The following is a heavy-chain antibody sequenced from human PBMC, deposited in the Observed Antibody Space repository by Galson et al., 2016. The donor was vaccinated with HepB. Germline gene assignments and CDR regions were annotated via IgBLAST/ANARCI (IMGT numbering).Heavy chain of an antibody. CDR2: ISSGSSYI. CDR3: ARVREQQLLDAFDI. V-gene: IGHV3-21*01. D-gene: IGHD6-13*01. J-gene: IGHJ4*02. Sequence: LRLSCATSGFTFTRYNMNWVRQAPGKGLEWVSSISSGSSYIYYADSVKGRFTISRDNVKKSLYLQMNSLRPEDTAVYYCARVREQQLLDAFDIWGQGTLVTVSS. CDR1: GFTFTRYN.